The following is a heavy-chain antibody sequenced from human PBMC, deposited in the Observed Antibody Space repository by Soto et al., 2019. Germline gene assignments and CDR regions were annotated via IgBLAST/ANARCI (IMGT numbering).Heavy chain of an antibody. V-gene: IGHV3-30*18. J-gene: IGHJ4*02. CDR3: AKPPTADYGGYFDY. D-gene: IGHD4-17*01. CDR1: GFTFGSYG. Sequence: PGGSLRLSCAASGFTFGSYGMHWVRQSPVKWLEWVAVISYDGSNKYYADSVKGRFTISRDNSKNTLYMQMNSLRAEDTAVYYCAKPPTADYGGYFDYWGQGTLFTVSS. CDR2: ISYDGSNK.